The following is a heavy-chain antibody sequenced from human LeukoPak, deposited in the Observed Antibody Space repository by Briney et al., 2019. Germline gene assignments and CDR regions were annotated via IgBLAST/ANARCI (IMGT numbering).Heavy chain of an antibody. CDR2: ISFSGPPV. D-gene: IGHD3-9*01. Sequence: GGSLRLSCAASGFTFSDSYMSWIRQAPGKGLEWVAYISFSGPPVYYADSVKGRFTISRDNAKNSLYLQMNSLRAEDTAVYYCARENYDILTLDYYFDYWGQGTLVTVSS. J-gene: IGHJ4*02. CDR3: ARENYDILTLDYYFDY. V-gene: IGHV3-11*04. CDR1: GFTFSDSY.